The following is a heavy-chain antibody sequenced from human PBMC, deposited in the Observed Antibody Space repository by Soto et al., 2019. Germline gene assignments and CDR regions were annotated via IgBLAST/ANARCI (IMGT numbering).Heavy chain of an antibody. CDR1: GFTFSDYY. CDR3: ARHEGYYDFSSGPFDY. Sequence: WGSLRLSCSASGFTFSDYYMSWIRQAPGKGLEWVSYISSSGSTIYYADSVKGRFTISRDNAKNSLYLQMNSLRAEDTAVYYCARHEGYYDFSSGPFDYWGQGTLVTVSS. D-gene: IGHD3-3*01. V-gene: IGHV3-11*01. J-gene: IGHJ4*02. CDR2: ISSSGSTI.